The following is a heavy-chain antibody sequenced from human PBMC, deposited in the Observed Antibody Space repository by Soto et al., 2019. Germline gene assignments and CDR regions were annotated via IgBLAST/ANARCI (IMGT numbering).Heavy chain of an antibody. CDR2: IDWDDDK. V-gene: IGHV2-70*04. J-gene: IGHJ4*02. Sequence: GPTLVNPTQTLTLTCTFSGFSLGTTGMRVSWIRQPPGKALEWLARIDWDDDKFYSTSLKTRLTISKDTSKNQVVLRMTNMDPADTATYYCARTAGYYRGRQFDYWGQGTLVTVSS. CDR3: ARTAGYYRGRQFDY. D-gene: IGHD3-10*01. CDR1: GFSLGTTGMR.